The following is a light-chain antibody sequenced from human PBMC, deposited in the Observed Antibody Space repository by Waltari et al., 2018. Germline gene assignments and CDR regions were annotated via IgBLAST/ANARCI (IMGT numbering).Light chain of an antibody. CDR2: WAT. Sequence: DIVMTQSPDSLPVSLGERATLNCQPSRSVLCTSDNRNCLAWYQPKPGQPPKLLTYWATTGERGIPARFSARGCGTEFTTTTTSLQAEDLSFYYCQQCSKSPLTFGGGTRVEI. V-gene: IGKV4-1*01. CDR1: RSVLCTSDNRNC. J-gene: IGKJ4*01. CDR3: QQCSKSPLT.